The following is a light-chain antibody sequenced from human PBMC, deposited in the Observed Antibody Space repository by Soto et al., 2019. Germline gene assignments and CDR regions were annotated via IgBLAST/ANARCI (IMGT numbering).Light chain of an antibody. CDR1: QSISGW. V-gene: IGKV1-5*01. CDR3: QQYLSYPFT. CDR2: DAS. J-gene: IGKJ2*01. Sequence: DIQMTQSPSTVSASVGGRVSFTSRAEQSISGWLAWYQQKPGKAPKLLIFDASSLRSGVPSRFSGSGSGTDFTLTISSLQPDDFATYFCQQYLSYPFTFGQGTKLDI.